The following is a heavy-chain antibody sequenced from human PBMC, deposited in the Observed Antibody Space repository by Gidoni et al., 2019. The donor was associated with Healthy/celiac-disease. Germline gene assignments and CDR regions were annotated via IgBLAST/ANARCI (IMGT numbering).Heavy chain of an antibody. CDR2: IWYDGSNK. V-gene: IGHV3-33*01. CDR3: ARGIRGYCSGGSCPGLDY. D-gene: IGHD2-15*01. J-gene: IGHJ4*02. CDR1: GFTFSSYG. Sequence: QVQLVESGGGVVQPGRSLRLSCAASGFTFSSYGMHWVRQAPGKGLEWVAVIWYDGSNKYYADSVKGRFTISRDNSKNTLYPQMNSLRAEDTAVYYCARGIRGYCSGGSCPGLDYWGQGTLVTVSS.